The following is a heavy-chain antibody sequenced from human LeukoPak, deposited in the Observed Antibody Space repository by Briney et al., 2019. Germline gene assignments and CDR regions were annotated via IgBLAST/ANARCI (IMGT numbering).Heavy chain of an antibody. CDR2: ISYDGSNN. J-gene: IGHJ4*02. CDR1: GFIFSSYA. D-gene: IGHD3-3*01. Sequence: GGSLRLSCAASGFIFSSYAMHWVRQAPGKGLEWVAVISYDGSNNYYAASVKGRFTISRDNSRNTLYLQMNSLRVEDTAVYYCATDDFWKGFYTNLDYWGQGTLVTVSS. CDR3: ATDDFWKGFYTNLDY. V-gene: IGHV3-30-3*01.